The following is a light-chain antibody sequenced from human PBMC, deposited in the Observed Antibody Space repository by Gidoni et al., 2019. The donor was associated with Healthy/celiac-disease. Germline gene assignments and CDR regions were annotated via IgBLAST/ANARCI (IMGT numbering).Light chain of an antibody. CDR3: QQSYSTPMYT. V-gene: IGKV1-39*01. Sequence: DIQMTQSPSSLSASVGDRVTITCRASQSIRSYLNWYQQKPGKAPKLLIYAASSVQSGVPSRFSGSGYGTDFTLTISSLQPEDFATYYCQQSYSTPMYTFGQGTKLEIK. CDR1: QSIRSY. J-gene: IGKJ2*01. CDR2: AAS.